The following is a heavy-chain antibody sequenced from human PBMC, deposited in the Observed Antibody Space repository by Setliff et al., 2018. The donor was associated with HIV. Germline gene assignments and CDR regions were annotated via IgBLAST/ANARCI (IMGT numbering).Heavy chain of an antibody. D-gene: IGHD4-17*01. Sequence: KASETLSLTCTVSGGSITGYFWNWIRQSPGKGLEWIGYIYYNGNTNYNPTLNSRGTISVDTSKNQFSLKLTSVTAADTAVYHCAREIYGGNSRPFDYWGQGTLVTVSS. CDR1: GGSITGYF. CDR3: AREIYGGNSRPFDY. CDR2: IYYNGNT. J-gene: IGHJ4*02. V-gene: IGHV4-59*01.